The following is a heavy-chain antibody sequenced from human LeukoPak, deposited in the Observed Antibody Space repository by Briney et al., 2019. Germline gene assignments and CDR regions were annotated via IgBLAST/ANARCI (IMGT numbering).Heavy chain of an antibody. V-gene: IGHV3-23*01. CDR2: ISGSGDST. D-gene: IGHD6-19*01. J-gene: IGHJ4*02. CDR3: ARRSGIAVAGAFDY. CDR1: GFTFSNYA. Sequence: PGGSLRLSCAASGFTFSNYAMRWVRQAPGKGLEWVSDISGSGDSTYYADSVKGRFTISRDNSKNTLYLQMNSLRAEDAAVYYCARRSGIAVAGAFDYWGQGTLVTVSS.